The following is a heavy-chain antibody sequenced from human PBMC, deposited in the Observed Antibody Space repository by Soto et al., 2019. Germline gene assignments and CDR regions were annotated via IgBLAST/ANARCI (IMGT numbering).Heavy chain of an antibody. CDR2: VYKTGST. V-gene: IGHV4-31*03. D-gene: IGHD5-18*01. J-gene: IGHJ6*02. CDR1: GGSINSGGHY. Sequence: QVQLQESGPGLVKPSQTLSLTCSVSGGSINSGGHYWSWIRQHPGKGLEWIGHVYKTGSTDFNPSLKDRLTISIDTSKNQFSPSLRSVTDADTAVYYCARDRIQFSVDVWGQGTTVTVSS. CDR3: ARDRIQFSVDV.